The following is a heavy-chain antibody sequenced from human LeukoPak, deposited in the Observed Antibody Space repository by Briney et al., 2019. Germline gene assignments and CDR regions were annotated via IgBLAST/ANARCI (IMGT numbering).Heavy chain of an antibody. CDR3: ARRTNTAMAFDY. CDR1: GYSFISYH. CDR2: ISPYNGNT. J-gene: IGHJ4*02. D-gene: IGHD5-18*01. Sequence: GASVKVSCKASGYSFISYHINWVRQAPGQGLEWMGWISPYNGNTNYAQKLQGRVTMTTDTSTTTAYMELGSLISDDTAVYYCARRTNTAMAFDYWGQGTLVTVSS. V-gene: IGHV1-18*01.